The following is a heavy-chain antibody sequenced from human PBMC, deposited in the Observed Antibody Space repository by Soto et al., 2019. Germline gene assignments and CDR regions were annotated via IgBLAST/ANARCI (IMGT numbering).Heavy chain of an antibody. CDR2: ISWDGGST. CDR3: AKGIFPRGYSYGPTTYYYYGMDV. CDR1: GFTFDDYT. Sequence: GGSLRLSCAASGFTFDDYTMHWVRQAPGKGLEWVSLISWDGGSTYYADSVKGRFTISRDNSKNSLYLQMNSLRTEDTALYYCAKGIFPRGYSYGPTTYYYYGMDVWGQGTTVTVSS. V-gene: IGHV3-43*01. J-gene: IGHJ6*02. D-gene: IGHD5-18*01.